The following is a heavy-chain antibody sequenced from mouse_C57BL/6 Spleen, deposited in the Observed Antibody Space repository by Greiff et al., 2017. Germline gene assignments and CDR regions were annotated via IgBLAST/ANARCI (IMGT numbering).Heavy chain of an antibody. V-gene: IGHV1-15*01. J-gene: IGHJ2*01. CDR3: TRYPPDSYVDY. CDR2: IDPETGGT. CDR1: GYTFTDYE. Sequence: QVQLQQSGAELVRPGASVTLSCKASGYTFTDYEMHWVKQTPVHGLEWIGAIDPETGGTAYNQKFKGKAILTADKSSSTAYMELRSLTSEDSAVYYGTRYPPDSYVDYWGQGTTLTVSS.